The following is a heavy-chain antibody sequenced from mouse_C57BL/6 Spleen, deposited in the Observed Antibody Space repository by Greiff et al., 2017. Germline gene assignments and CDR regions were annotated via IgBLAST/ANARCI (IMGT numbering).Heavy chain of an antibody. Sequence: EVMLQQSGPELVKPGASVKISCKASGYTFTDYYMNWVKQSHGKSLEWIGDINPNNGGTSYNQKFKGKATLTVDKSSSTAYMELRSLTSEDSAVYYCANSVDYWGQGTTLTVSS. CDR3: ANSVDY. CDR2: INPNNGGT. J-gene: IGHJ2*01. V-gene: IGHV1-26*01. CDR1: GYTFTDYY.